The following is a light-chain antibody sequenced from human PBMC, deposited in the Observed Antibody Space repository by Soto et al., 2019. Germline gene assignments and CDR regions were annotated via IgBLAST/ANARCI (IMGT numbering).Light chain of an antibody. J-gene: IGKJ2*01. CDR1: QSVSNN. Sequence: EIVMTQSPATLSVSPGERATLSCRVSQSVSNNVAWYQQKPGQAPRLLIYDASTRATGIPARFSGSGSGTEFTLTISSLQSEDFPVYYCQQYNDWPQTFGQGTKLEIK. CDR3: QQYNDWPQT. V-gene: IGKV3-15*01. CDR2: DAS.